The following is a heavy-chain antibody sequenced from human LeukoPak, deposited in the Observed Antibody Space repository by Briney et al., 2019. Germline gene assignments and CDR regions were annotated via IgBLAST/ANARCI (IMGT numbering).Heavy chain of an antibody. D-gene: IGHD2-2*01. CDR1: GGSISSYY. J-gene: IGHJ5*02. CDR3: ARRMGVPNNRFDP. V-gene: IGHV4-59*01. Sequence: PSETLSLTCTVSGGSISSYYWSWIRQPPGKGLEWIGYIYYSGSTNYNPSLKSRVTISVDTSKNQFSLKLSSVTAADTAVYYCARRMGVPNNRFDPWGQGTLVTVSS. CDR2: IYYSGST.